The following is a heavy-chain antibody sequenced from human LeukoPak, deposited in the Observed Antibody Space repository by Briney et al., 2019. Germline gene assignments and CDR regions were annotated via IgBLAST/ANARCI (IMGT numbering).Heavy chain of an antibody. D-gene: IGHD4-11*01. V-gene: IGHV1-46*01. Sequence: ASVKVSCKASGYTFTGYYMHWVRQAPGQGLEWMGITNPSGGSTSYAQKFQGRVTMTRDTSTSTVYMELSSLRSEDTAVYYCARDDYSNYPVNYYYGMDVWGQGTTVTVSS. CDR2: TNPSGGST. J-gene: IGHJ6*02. CDR3: ARDDYSNYPVNYYYGMDV. CDR1: GYTFTGYY.